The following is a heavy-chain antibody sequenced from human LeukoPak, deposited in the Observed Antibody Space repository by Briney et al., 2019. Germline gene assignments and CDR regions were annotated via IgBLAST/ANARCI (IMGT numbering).Heavy chain of an antibody. V-gene: IGHV4-30-2*03. CDR3: ARHGLGGYYLDY. CDR1: GGSISSGGYS. CDR2: IYHSGST. J-gene: IGHJ4*02. Sequence: PSETLSLTCAVSGGSISSGGYSWSWIRQPPGKGLEWIGYIYHSGSTYYNPSHKSRVTISVDTSKNQLSLKLSSVTAADTAVYYCARHGLGGYYLDYWGQGTLVTISS. D-gene: IGHD3-22*01.